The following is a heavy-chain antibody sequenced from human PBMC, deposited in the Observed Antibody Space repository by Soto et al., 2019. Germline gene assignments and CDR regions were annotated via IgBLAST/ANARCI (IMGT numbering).Heavy chain of an antibody. J-gene: IGHJ4*02. D-gene: IGHD2-21*01. CDR3: ARESIGCGGDCLDY. CDR1: GFTFSSYE. Sequence: GGSLRLSCAASGFTFSSYEMNWVRQAPGKGLERISYITTSGDGIYYADSVKGRFAVSRDNTMNSLYLQMNSLRAEDTAIYYCARESIGCGGDCLDYWGQGTLVTSPQ. CDR2: ITTSGDGI. V-gene: IGHV3-48*03.